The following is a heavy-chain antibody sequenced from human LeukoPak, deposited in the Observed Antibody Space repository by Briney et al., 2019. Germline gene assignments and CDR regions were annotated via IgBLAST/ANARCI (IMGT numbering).Heavy chain of an antibody. CDR1: GGSFSGYY. CDR2: INYSGST. V-gene: IGHV4-34*01. CDR3: ARGPLAFDI. J-gene: IGHJ3*02. Sequence: SETLSLTCAVYGGSFSGYYWSWIRQPPGKGLEWIGVINYSGSTNYNPSLKSRVTISVDTSKNQFSLKLSSVTAADTAVYYCARGPLAFDIWGQGTMVTVSS.